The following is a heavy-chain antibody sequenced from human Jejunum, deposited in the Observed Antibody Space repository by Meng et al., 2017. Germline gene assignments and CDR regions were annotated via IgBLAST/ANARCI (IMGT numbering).Heavy chain of an antibody. V-gene: IGHV3-30*04. Sequence: SLKISCAASGFTFSSYAMHWVRQAPGKGLEWVAVISYDGSNKYYADSVKGRFTISRDNSKNTLYLQMNSLRAEDTAVYYCAREGYSSGGDFDYWGQGTLVTVSS. CDR3: AREGYSSGGDFDY. J-gene: IGHJ4*02. D-gene: IGHD6-19*01. CDR2: ISYDGSNK. CDR1: GFTFSSYA.